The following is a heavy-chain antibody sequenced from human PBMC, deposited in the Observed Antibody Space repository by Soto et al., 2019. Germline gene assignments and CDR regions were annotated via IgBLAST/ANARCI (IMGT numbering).Heavy chain of an antibody. D-gene: IGHD5-18*01. CDR3: AGGRWIQLWGGCFGP. CDR2: ISAYNGNT. CDR1: GYTFTSYG. V-gene: IGHV1-18*01. J-gene: IGHJ5*02. Sequence: QVQLVQSGAEVKKPGASVKVSCKASGYTFTSYGISWVRQAPGQGLEWMGWISAYNGNTNYAQKLHGRVTMTTDTPTSAAYMELRSLRSDDTAVYYCAGGRWIQLWGGCFGPWGHGSLLAVSS.